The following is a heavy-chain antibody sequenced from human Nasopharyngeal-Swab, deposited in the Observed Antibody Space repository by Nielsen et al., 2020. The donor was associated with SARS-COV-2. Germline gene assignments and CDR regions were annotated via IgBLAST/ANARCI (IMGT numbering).Heavy chain of an antibody. D-gene: IGHD3-3*01. CDR2: IYTSGGT. CDR3: ARDSSRRSRGSYYYYGMDV. J-gene: IGHJ6*02. V-gene: IGHV4-4*07. Sequence: SETMSLTCTVSGGSISSYYWSWIRQTAGKGLEWIGRIYTSGGTNYNPSLKSRATMSVDTSKNQFSLKLSSVTAADTAVYYCARDSSRRSRGSYYYYGMDVWGQGTTVTVSS. CDR1: GGSISSYY.